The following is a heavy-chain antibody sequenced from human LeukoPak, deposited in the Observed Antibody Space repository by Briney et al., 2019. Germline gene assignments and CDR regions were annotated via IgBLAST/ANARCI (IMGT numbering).Heavy chain of an antibody. CDR2: IYSGGST. V-gene: IGHV3-66*01. CDR3: ARFTHGGDFDY. CDR1: GFTVSSNY. D-gene: IGHD2-21*01. J-gene: IGHJ4*02. Sequence: GGSLRLSCTASGFTVSSNYMSWVRQAPGKGLEWVSIIYSGGSTSYADSVKGRFTISRDNSKNTLYLQMNSLRAEDTAVYYCARFTHGGDFDYWGQGTLVTVSS.